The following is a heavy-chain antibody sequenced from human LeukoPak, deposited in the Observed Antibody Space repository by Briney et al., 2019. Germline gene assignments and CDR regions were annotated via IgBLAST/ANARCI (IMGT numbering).Heavy chain of an antibody. Sequence: GGSLRLSCAASGFSFSDYYMSWLRQAPGKGLEWVSYISSSGSTINYADSVKGRFTISRDNAKNSLYLQMSSLRAEDTAVYYCATKSGSYEEWGQGTLVTVSS. D-gene: IGHD1-26*01. CDR1: GFSFSDYY. CDR2: ISSSGSTI. CDR3: ATKSGSYEE. J-gene: IGHJ1*01. V-gene: IGHV3-11*01.